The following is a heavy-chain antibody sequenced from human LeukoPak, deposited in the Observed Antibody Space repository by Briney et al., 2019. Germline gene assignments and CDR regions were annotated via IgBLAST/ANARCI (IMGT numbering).Heavy chain of an antibody. CDR1: GFTFSTYW. Sequence: GGSLRLSCAASGFTFSTYWMHWVRQAPGKGLVWVSRINSDGSSTRYADSVKGRFTISRDNAKNTLFLQMNSLRAEDTAVYYCARVLAAGTGYFDYWGQGTLVTVSS. CDR3: ARVLAAGTGYFDY. CDR2: INSDGSST. V-gene: IGHV3-74*01. D-gene: IGHD6-13*01. J-gene: IGHJ4*02.